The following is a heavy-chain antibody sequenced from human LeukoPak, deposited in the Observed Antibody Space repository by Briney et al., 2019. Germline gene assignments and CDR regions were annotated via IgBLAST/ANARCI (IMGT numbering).Heavy chain of an antibody. D-gene: IGHD4-17*01. V-gene: IGHV3-30-3*01. CDR1: GFTFSSYA. CDR2: ISYDGSNK. CDR3: AKDLEPVFTVPKNFDY. Sequence: GRSLRLSCAASGFTFSSYAMHWVRQAPGKGLEWVAVISYDGSNKYYADSVKDRFTISRDNSKNTLYLQMNSLRAEDTAVYYCAKDLEPVFTVPKNFDYWGQGTLVTVSS. J-gene: IGHJ4*02.